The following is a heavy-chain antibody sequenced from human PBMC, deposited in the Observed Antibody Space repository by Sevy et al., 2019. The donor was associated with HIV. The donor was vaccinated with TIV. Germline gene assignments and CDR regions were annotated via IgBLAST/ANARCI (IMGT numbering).Heavy chain of an antibody. CDR2: IKKDGSHK. V-gene: IGHV3-7*03. CDR1: GLTFSNYW. D-gene: IGHD3-16*01. CDR3: FGGTN. J-gene: IGHJ4*02. Sequence: GGSLRLSCTDSGLTFSNYWMHWVRQAPGKGLEWVASIKKDGSHKDYVDSVKGRFIISRDNGKSSVYLQMNSLRDEDAAVYYCFGGTNWGQGTLVTVSS.